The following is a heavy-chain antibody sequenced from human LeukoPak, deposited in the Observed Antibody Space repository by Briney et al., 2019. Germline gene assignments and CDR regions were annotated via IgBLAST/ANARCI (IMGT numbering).Heavy chain of an antibody. Sequence: SETLSLTCTVSGGSITSSSSYWGWIRQSPRKGLEWIGSIYYSGTTYFHPSLKSRVTISVDTSKNQFSLKLSSVTAADTAVYYCARGPQIAAVYYYYYYMDVWGKGTTVTISS. CDR1: GGSITSSSSY. V-gene: IGHV4-39*07. D-gene: IGHD6-25*01. CDR3: ARGPQIAAVYYYYYYMDV. CDR2: IYYSGTT. J-gene: IGHJ6*03.